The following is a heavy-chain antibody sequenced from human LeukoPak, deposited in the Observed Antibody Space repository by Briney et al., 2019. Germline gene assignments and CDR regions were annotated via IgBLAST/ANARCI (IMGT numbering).Heavy chain of an antibody. V-gene: IGHV1-69*01. CDR2: IIPIFGTA. J-gene: IGHJ4*02. CDR3: ASSEHCSRTSCYGS. D-gene: IGHD2-2*01. CDR1: GGTFSSYA. Sequence: SVKVSCKASGGTFSSYAISWVRQAPGQGLEWMGGIIPIFGTANYAQKFQGRVTITGDEFTSTAYMERSRLRSEDTAVYYCASSEHCSRTSCYGSWGQGTLVTVSS.